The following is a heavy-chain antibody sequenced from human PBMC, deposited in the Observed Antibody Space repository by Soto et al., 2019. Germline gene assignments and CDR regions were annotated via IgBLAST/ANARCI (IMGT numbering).Heavy chain of an antibody. CDR2: INHSGST. CDR1: GGSFSGYY. V-gene: IGHV4-34*01. Sequence: PSETLSLTCAVYGGSFSGYYWSWIRQPPGKGLERIGEINHSGSTNYNPSHKSRVTISVDTSKNHFSLKLSSVTVADTAVYYCARGRMKYSSSWYLIGPRWFDPWGQGTLVTVS. CDR3: ARGRMKYSSSWYLIGPRWFDP. J-gene: IGHJ5*02. D-gene: IGHD6-13*01.